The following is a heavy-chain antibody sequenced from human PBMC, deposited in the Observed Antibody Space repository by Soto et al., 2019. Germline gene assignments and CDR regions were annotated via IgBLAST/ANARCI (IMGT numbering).Heavy chain of an antibody. Sequence: PSETLSLTCAVSGASFNAYYWSWIRQAPGKGLEWIGEINYSGSSNYNPSLTSRVAMAGDRSNNQFSLKVNSVTAADTASYYGTRDANGYKYGSYFDYWGQGALVTVSS. J-gene: IGHJ4*02. CDR1: GASFNAYY. CDR3: TRDANGYKYGSYFDY. CDR2: INYSGSS. V-gene: IGHV4-34*01. D-gene: IGHD5-18*01.